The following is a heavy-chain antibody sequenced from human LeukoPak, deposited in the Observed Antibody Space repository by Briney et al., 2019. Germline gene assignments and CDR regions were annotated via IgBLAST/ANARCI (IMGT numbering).Heavy chain of an antibody. CDR2: INHSGST. V-gene: IGHV4-34*01. J-gene: IGHJ5*02. Sequence: SETLSLTCAVYGGSFSGYYWSWIRQPPGKGLEWMGEINHSGSTNYNPSLKSRVTISLDTSKNQFSLKLSSVTAADTAVYCCASDCSSTSCHSTWGQGTLVTVSS. D-gene: IGHD2-2*01. CDR3: ASDCSSTSCHST. CDR1: GGSFSGYY.